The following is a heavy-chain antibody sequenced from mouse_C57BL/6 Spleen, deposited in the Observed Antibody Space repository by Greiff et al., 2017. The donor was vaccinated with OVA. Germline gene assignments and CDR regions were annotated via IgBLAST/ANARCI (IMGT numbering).Heavy chain of an antibody. J-gene: IGHJ4*01. V-gene: IGHV3-1*01. CDR2: ISYSGST. Sequence: EVKLQESGPGMVKPSQSLSLTCTVTGYSITSGYDWHWIRHFPGNKLEWMGYISYSGSTNYNPSLKSRISITHDTSKNHFFLKLNSVTTEDTATYYCAREGDYYAMDYWGQGPSVTVSS. CDR1: GYSITSGYD. CDR3: AREGDYYAMDY.